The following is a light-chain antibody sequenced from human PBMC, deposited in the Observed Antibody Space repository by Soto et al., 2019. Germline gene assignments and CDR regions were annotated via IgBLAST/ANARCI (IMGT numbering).Light chain of an antibody. CDR1: QNVLNRANDKNY. V-gene: IGKV4-1*01. J-gene: IGKJ4*01. CDR3: QQYFNTPLT. Sequence: DIVMTQSPDSLAVSLGERATINCKSSQNVLNRANDKNYIAWYQQKPGQPPKLLIYWASTRESDVPDRFSGSGSATDFTLTISSLQDGDVAVYFGQQYFNTPLTFGGGTKVEIK. CDR2: WAS.